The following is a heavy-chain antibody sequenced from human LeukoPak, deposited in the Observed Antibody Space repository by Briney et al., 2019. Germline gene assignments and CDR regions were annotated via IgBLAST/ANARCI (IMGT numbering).Heavy chain of an antibody. Sequence: ASVKVSCKASGYTFTGYYIHWVRQAPGQGLEWMGWINPNSGGTNYAQKFQGRVTMTRDTSISTAYMELSSLRSDDTAVYYCARPHARYYHDGSGYFLDYWGQGTLVTVSS. CDR1: GYTFTGYY. J-gene: IGHJ4*02. CDR2: INPNSGGT. CDR3: ARPHARYYHDGSGYFLDY. V-gene: IGHV1-2*02. D-gene: IGHD3-22*01.